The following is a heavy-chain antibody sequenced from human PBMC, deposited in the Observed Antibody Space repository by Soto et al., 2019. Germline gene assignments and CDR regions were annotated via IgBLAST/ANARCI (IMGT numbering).Heavy chain of an antibody. J-gene: IGHJ6*03. V-gene: IGHV1-18*01. CDR1: GYTFTSYG. Sequence: AAVNVSCKASGYTFTSYGISWVRQAPGQGIEWMGWISAYNGNTNYAQKLQGRVTMTTDTSTSTAYMELRSLRSDDTAVYYCARGVPDPYYYCSGSLYYYYYHIYVRAQGTTVTVSS. CDR3: ARGVPDPYYYCSGSLYYYYYHIYV. D-gene: IGHD3-10*01. CDR2: ISAYNGNT.